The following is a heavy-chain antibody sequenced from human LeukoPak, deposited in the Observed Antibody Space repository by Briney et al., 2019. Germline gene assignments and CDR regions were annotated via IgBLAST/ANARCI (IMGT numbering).Heavy chain of an antibody. Sequence: ASVKVSCKASGYTFTSYAIHWVRQAPGQRLEWMGWINAGNGNTKYSQKFQGRVTITRDTSASTAYMELSGLRSEDTAVYYCARDGSVWLGHYYYYGMDVWGQGTTVTVSS. CDR1: GYTFTSYA. J-gene: IGHJ6*02. CDR3: ARDGSVWLGHYYYYGMDV. CDR2: INAGNGNT. D-gene: IGHD6-19*01. V-gene: IGHV1-3*01.